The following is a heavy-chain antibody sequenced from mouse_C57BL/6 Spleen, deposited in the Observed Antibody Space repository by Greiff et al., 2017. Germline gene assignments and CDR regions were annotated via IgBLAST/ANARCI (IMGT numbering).Heavy chain of an antibody. CDR1: GYTFTGYS. D-gene: IGHD1-1*01. J-gene: IGHJ3*01. V-gene: IGHV1-9*01. Sequence: QVQLQQSGAELMKPGASVKLSCKATGYTFTGYSIEWVKQRPGHGLEWIGEIFPGSGSINYNEKFQGKATLTADTSSNSVYMQLSSLTAEDSALYHCATLFIAGAYWGQGTLLTVSA. CDR2: IFPGSGSI. CDR3: ATLFIAGAY.